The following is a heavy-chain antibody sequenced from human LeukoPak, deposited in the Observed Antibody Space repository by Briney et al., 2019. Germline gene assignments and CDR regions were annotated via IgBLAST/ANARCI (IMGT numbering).Heavy chain of an antibody. J-gene: IGHJ4*02. CDR1: GYTFTVYY. V-gene: IGHV1-2*02. CDR3: ARELLVTTQPFDY. D-gene: IGHD4-11*01. CDR2: INPNSGGT. Sequence: ASVKVSCKASGYTFTVYYMHWVRQAPGQGLEWMGWINPNSGGTTYAQKFQGRVTMTRDTSISTAYMELSRLRSDDTAVHYCARELLVTTQPFDYWGQGTLVTVSS.